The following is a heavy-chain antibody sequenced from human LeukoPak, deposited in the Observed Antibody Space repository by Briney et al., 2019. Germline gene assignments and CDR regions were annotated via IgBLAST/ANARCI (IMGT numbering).Heavy chain of an antibody. V-gene: IGHV4-61*08. CDR1: GASIRSGDYY. J-gene: IGHJ4*02. CDR3: ARDSGFLDY. CDR2: IYYSGST. D-gene: IGHD3-22*01. Sequence: PSETLSLTCTVSGASIRSGDYYWSWIRQPPGKGLEWIGYIYYSGSTNYNPSLKSRVTISVDTSKNQFSLKLSSVTAADTAVYYCARDSGFLDYWGQGTLVTVSS.